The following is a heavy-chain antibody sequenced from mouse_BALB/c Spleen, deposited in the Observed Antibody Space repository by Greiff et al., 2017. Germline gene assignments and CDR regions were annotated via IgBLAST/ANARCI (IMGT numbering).Heavy chain of an antibody. CDR3: TRLAYDG. CDR2: IRLKSNNYAT. CDR1: GFTFSNYW. Sequence: EVKLMESGGGLVQPGGSMKLSCVASGFTFSNYWMNWVRQSPEKGLEWVAEIRLKSNNYATHYAVSVKGRFTISRDDSKSSVYLQMNNLRAEDTGIYYCTRLAYDGWGQGTLVTVSA. J-gene: IGHJ3*01. D-gene: IGHD2-12*01. V-gene: IGHV6-6*02.